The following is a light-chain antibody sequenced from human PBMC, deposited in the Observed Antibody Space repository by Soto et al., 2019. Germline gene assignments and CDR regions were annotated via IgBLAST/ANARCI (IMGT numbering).Light chain of an antibody. J-gene: IGKJ2*01. CDR3: NQYVSSIGT. CDR1: QSVTGTN. Sequence: IVLTQSPVTLSLSPGEGATLSCRASQSVTGTNLAWYQQRAGQAPRLLISDAVRRATGIPDRFSGSGSGTDLALTMSRLEPEDFVVYYCNQYVSSIGTFGQGTKVEV. V-gene: IGKV3-20*01. CDR2: DAV.